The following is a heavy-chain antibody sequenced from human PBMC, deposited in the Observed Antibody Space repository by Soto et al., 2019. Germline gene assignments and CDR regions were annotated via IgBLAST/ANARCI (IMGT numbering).Heavy chain of an antibody. CDR2: IYYSGSP. D-gene: IGHD3-16*01. V-gene: IGHV4-59*13. J-gene: IGHJ6*03. CDR3: ATYDSPYYYMDV. CDR1: GGSISRYF. Sequence: QVQLQESGPGLVKPSETLSLTCTVSGGSISRYFWSWIRQPPGKGLQWIGHIYYSGSPDYNPSLKRRVAISVDASKNHCALRLNSVTAADAAVYYCATYDSPYYYMDVWGKGTTVTVSS.